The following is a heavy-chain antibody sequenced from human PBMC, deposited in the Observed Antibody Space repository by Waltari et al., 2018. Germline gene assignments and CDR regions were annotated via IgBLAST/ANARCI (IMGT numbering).Heavy chain of an antibody. CDR3: VQLPGY. J-gene: IGHJ4*02. V-gene: IGHV4-39*01. D-gene: IGHD2-15*01. CDR2: RYYSGST. CDR1: GASIDSSHNY. Sequence: QVQLQESGPGLVKPSELLSLTCTVSGASIDSSHNYWGWIRQPPGKGLEWIGRRYYSGSTYYNPSLKSRVTISVDTSKNQFSLNLSSVTAADTAVYYCVQLPGYWGQGTLVTVSS.